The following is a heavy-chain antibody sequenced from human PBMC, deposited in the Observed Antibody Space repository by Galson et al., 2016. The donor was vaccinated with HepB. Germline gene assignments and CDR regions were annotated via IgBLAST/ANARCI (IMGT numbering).Heavy chain of an antibody. D-gene: IGHD5-24*01. J-gene: IGHJ6*02. V-gene: IGHV3-21*01. CDR3: ARDLGYIYYYGMDV. CDR2: ISSSSHI. Sequence: SLRLSCAASGSTFSSYSMNWVRQAPGKGLEWVSSISSSSHIEHADSVKGRFTISRDNAKNSLYLQMNSLRAEDTAVYYCARDLGYIYYYGMDVWGQGTTVTVSS. CDR1: GSTFSSYS.